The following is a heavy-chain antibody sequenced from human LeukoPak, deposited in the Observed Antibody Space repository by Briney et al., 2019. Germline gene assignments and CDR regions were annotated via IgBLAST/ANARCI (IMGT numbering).Heavy chain of an antibody. CDR1: GGAFGSYA. V-gene: IGHV1-69*13. D-gene: IGHD6-13*01. CDR2: IIPLFGAP. J-gene: IGHJ4*02. Sequence: ASVKVTLKPSGGAFGSYAISWVRQAPGQGLEWVGGIIPLFGAPLYAQKFQGRVTITADERTSTVYMDLSSLRSDDTAVYYCARDEEQAAGSWGGQGTPVIVSS. CDR3: ARDEEQAAGSW.